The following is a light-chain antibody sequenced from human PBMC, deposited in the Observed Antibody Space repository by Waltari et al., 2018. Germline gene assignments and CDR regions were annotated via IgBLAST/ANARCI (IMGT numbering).Light chain of an antibody. CDR1: QSVSSK. CDR3: QQYDHWPQYT. J-gene: IGKJ2*01. Sequence: ELVMTQSPVTLSVSPGERATLSCRASQSVSSKLAWYQQKPGQAPRLLIYYASTRAAGIPVRFAGSGSGTEFTLSISSVESEDFALYYCQQYDHWPQYTFGQGTKLQIK. V-gene: IGKV3-15*01. CDR2: YAS.